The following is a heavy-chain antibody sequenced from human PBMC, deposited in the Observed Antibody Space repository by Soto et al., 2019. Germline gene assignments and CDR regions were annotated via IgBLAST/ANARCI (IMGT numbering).Heavy chain of an antibody. CDR3: RYMTTVTTADAFDS. CDR1: GFTFSSYA. J-gene: IGHJ3*02. CDR2: ISGSGGST. V-gene: IGHV3-23*01. Sequence: PGGSLRLSCAASGFTFSSYAMSWVRQAPGKGLEWVSAISGSGGSTYYADSVKGRFTISRDNSKNTLYLQMNSLRAEDTAVYYCRYMTTVTTADAFDSWGQGTMVTVSS. D-gene: IGHD4-17*01.